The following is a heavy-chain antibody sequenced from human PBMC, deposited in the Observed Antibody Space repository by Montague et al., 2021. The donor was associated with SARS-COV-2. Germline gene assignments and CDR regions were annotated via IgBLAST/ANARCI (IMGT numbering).Heavy chain of an antibody. CDR3: ARPLPSYCSTSKCYPYCFDV. Sequence: SETLSLTCTVSGGSISSPYYYWVWIRQSPGMGLEWIGSISYAGITYYNPSLRSRVSFSMYTSKNHFSLSLNSVTAADTAVYFCARPLPSYCSTSKCYPYCFDVWGQGAQVTVPS. CDR2: ISYAGIT. V-gene: IGHV4-39*02. CDR1: GGSISSPYYY. D-gene: IGHD2-2*01. J-gene: IGHJ4*02.